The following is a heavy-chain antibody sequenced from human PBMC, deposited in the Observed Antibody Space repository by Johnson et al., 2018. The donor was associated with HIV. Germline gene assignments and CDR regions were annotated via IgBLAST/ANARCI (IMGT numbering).Heavy chain of an antibody. CDR3: TSDRRGSSGAFDI. CDR1: GFTFDDYA. Sequence: VQLVESAGGLVKPGGSLRLSCAASGFTFDDYAMHWVRQTPGKGLEWVSGISWNSGSIAYADSVKGRFTISRDNAKNSLYLQMNSLRAEDTALYYCTSDRRGSSGAFDIWGQGTMVTVSS. V-gene: IGHV3-9*01. CDR2: ISWNSGSI. D-gene: IGHD1-26*01. J-gene: IGHJ3*02.